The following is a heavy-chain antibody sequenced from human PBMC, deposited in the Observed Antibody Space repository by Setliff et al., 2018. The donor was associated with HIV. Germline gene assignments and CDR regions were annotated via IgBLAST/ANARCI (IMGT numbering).Heavy chain of an antibody. CDR1: SGSISSSNW. CDR2: IYHSASN. CDR3: AREAVLFGGSYRFDY. D-gene: IGHD1-26*01. J-gene: IGHJ4*02. V-gene: IGHV4-4*02. Sequence: SETLSLTCAVSSGSISSSNWWSWVRQPPGEVLEWIGEIYHSASNNYNPSLKSRVTMSVDKSKNQFSLKLRYVTAADTAVYYCAREAVLFGGSYRFDYWGQGTLVTVSS.